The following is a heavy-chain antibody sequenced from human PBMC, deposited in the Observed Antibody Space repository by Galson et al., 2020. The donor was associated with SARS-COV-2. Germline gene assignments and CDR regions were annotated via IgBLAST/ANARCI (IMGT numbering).Heavy chain of an antibody. J-gene: IGHJ4*02. Sequence: ASVKVSCKASGYTFSDYFIHWVRQAPGQGLEWLGWINPNSGVAKFAQKFQGRVTMTRDRSISTAYVELSGLTSDDPAVYYCARDHVSTMIREGFDFWGQGTLVTVSS. D-gene: IGHD3-10*01. CDR1: GYTFSDYF. CDR3: ARDHVSTMIREGFDF. CDR2: INPNSGVA. V-gene: IGHV1-2*02.